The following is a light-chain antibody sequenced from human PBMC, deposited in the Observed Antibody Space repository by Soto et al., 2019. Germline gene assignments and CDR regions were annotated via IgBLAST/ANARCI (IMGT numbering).Light chain of an antibody. V-gene: IGLV2-14*01. Sequence: QSALTQPASVSGSPGQSITISCTGTSSDVGGYNYVSWYQQHPGKAPKPMIYEVTNRPSGVSDRFSGSKSGNTASLTISGLQAEDEADYYCSSYTSSTTYVFGTWTKVTVL. CDR3: SSYTSSTTYV. CDR2: EVT. J-gene: IGLJ1*01. CDR1: SSDVGGYNY.